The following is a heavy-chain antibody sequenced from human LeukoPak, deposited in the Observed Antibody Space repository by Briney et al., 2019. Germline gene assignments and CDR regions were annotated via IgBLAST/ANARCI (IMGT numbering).Heavy chain of an antibody. CDR2: ISTSGMT. V-gene: IGHV4-4*07. CDR1: GDSISNYY. J-gene: IGHJ4*02. Sequence: SETLSLTCSVSGDSISNYYWSWVRQPAGKGLEWIGRISTSGMTHYNPSLKSRVNMSLDASKNHFSLKLTSVTAADTAVYFCARFGVWENSRIVSLTTAFDYWGQGTLVTVSS. D-gene: IGHD3-10*01. CDR3: ARFGVWENSRIVSLTTAFDY.